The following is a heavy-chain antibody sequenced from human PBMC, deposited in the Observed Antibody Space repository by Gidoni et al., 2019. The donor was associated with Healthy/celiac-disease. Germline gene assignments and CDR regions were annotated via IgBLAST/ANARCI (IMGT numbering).Heavy chain of an antibody. CDR2: MNPNRCNT. Sequence: QVQPVQSVAEGKKPGATVKVYCNASGYTCTSYDINWVRQATGQGLEWMEWMNPNRCNTGYAKKFQGRVTMTRNTSISTAYMELSSLRSEDTAVYYCARGRYSGGRGGGYWGQGTLVTVSS. V-gene: IGHV1-8*01. J-gene: IGHJ4*02. CDR3: ARGRYSGGRGGGY. CDR1: GYTCTSYD. D-gene: IGHD1-26*01.